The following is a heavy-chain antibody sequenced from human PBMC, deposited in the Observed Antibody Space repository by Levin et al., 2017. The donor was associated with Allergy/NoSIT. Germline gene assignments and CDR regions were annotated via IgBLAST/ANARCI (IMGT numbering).Heavy chain of an antibody. CDR1: GFTFDDYA. CDR2: ISWNSGSI. CDR3: ARDNIGLPDAFDI. J-gene: IGHJ3*02. D-gene: IGHD3-10*01. Sequence: SLKISCAASGFTFDDYAMHWVRQAPGKGLEWVSGISWNSGSIGYADSVKGRFTITRDNATNSLYLQMKSLRTEDTALYYCARDNIGLPDAFDIWGQGTMVIVSS. V-gene: IGHV3-9*01.